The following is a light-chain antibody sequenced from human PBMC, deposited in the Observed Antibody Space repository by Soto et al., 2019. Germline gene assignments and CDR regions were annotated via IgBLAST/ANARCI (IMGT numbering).Light chain of an antibody. V-gene: IGKV1-9*01. CDR1: QSISSY. CDR3: QQLNSYPLT. CDR2: AAS. J-gene: IGKJ3*01. Sequence: EIQRNQSPSSLSASVGDRVTITCRASQSISSYLNWYQQKPGKAPKLLIYAASSLQSGVPSRFSGSGSGTEFTLTISSLQTEDFATYYCQQLNSYPLTFGPGTKVDIK.